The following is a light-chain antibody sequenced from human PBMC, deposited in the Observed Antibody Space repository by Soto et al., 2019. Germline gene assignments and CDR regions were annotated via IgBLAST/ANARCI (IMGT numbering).Light chain of an antibody. Sequence: DIQMTQSPSSLSASVHDRVTITCRASQNIGNYLNWYQQKPGKAPKLLIYDASNLESGVPSRFSGSGSGTEFTLTISNMKPDDFATYYCQQYENYWTFGQGTKVDIK. V-gene: IGKV1-5*01. CDR3: QQYENYWT. CDR1: QNIGNY. J-gene: IGKJ1*01. CDR2: DAS.